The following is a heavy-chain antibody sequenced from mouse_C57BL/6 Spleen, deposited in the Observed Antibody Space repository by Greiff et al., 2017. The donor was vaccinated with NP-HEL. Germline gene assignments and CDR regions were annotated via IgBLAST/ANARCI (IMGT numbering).Heavy chain of an antibody. V-gene: IGHV1-42*01. Sequence: EVQLQQSGPELVKPGASVKISCKASGYSFTGYYMNWVKQSPEKSLEWIGEINPSTGGTTYNQKFKAKATLTVYKSSSTAYMQLKNLTSEDSAVYYCARTVNWYFDVWGTGTTVTVSS. CDR1: GYSFTGYY. CDR2: INPSTGGT. J-gene: IGHJ1*03. CDR3: ARTVNWYFDV. D-gene: IGHD1-1*01.